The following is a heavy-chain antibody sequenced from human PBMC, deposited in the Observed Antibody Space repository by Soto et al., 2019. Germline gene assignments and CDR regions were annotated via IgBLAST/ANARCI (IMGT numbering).Heavy chain of an antibody. CDR1: GASVSSVNDY. CDR3: ARLDLTYYFDY. D-gene: IGHD3-16*01. Sequence: SETLSLTCSVSGASVSSVNDYWSWIRQPPGKGLEWIGYIYHIGITNYNPSLKSRVTISLDTSKNQCSLTLTSVTAADTAVYFCARLDLTYYFDYWGQGTTITVSS. V-gene: IGHV4-61*01. CDR2: IYHIGIT. J-gene: IGHJ4*02.